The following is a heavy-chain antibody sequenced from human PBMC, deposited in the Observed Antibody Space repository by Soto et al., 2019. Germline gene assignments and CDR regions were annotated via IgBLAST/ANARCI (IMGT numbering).Heavy chain of an antibody. CDR3: AIKAAAGSSYFDF. Sequence: QVQLVQSGAEVKKPGSSVKVSCKASGGTFSSNSINWVRQTPGQGLEWMGGITSIFGTAYYAQKFQGRVTITADESTSTVYMEVSSLTSEDTAVYYCAIKAAAGSSYFDFWGQGTLVTVSS. J-gene: IGHJ4*02. CDR1: GGTFSSNS. V-gene: IGHV1-69*01. CDR2: ITSIFGTA. D-gene: IGHD6-13*01.